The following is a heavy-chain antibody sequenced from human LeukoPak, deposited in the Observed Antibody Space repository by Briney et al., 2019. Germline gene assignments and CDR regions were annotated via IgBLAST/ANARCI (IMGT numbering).Heavy chain of an antibody. CDR3: ARDTVLWFGELPSSFDY. CDR2: INPNSGGT. CDR1: GYTFTGYY. V-gene: IGHV1-2*06. D-gene: IGHD3-10*01. J-gene: IGHJ4*02. Sequence: GASVKVFCKASGYTFTGYYMHWVRQAPGQGLEWMGRINPNSGGTNYAQKFQGRVTMTRDMSISTAYMELSRLRSDDTAVYYCARDTVLWFGELPSSFDYWGQGTLVTVSS.